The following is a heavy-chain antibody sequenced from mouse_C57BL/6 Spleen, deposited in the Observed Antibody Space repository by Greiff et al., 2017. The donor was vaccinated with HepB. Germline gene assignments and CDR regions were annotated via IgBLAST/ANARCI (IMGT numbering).Heavy chain of an antibody. V-gene: IGHV1-53*01. J-gene: IGHJ3*01. CDR2: INPSNGGT. CDR1: GYTFTSYW. D-gene: IGHD1-1*01. Sequence: QVQLQQPGTELVKPGASVKLSCKASGYTFTSYWMHWVKQRPGQGLEWIGNINPSNGGTNYNEKFKSKATLTVDKSSSTAYMQLSSLTSEDSAVYYCARNRYYCGSSSPWFAYWGQGTLVTVSA. CDR3: ARNRYYCGSSSPWFAY.